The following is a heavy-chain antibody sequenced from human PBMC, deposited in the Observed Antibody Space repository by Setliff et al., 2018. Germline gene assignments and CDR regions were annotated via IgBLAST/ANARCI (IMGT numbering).Heavy chain of an antibody. J-gene: IGHJ3*02. CDR1: GCSFSGSA. CDR3: TFARYSYDVFDI. D-gene: IGHD1-26*01. CDR2: SRGRTDNYAT. V-gene: IGHV3-73*01. Sequence: GGSLRLSCADSGCSFSGSAVYGVCQDSVKGLEWIGRSRGRTDNYATAYAASVRGRFTISRDDSKNTAYLQMNSLKTEDTAVYYCTFARYSYDVFDILGQGTMFTVSS.